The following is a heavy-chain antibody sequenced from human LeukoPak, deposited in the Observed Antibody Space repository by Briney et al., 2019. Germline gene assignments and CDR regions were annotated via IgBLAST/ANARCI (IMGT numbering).Heavy chain of an antibody. CDR3: ASSWYRNYFDY. CDR2: ISSSSSYI. J-gene: IGHJ4*02. CDR1: GFTFSSYS. Sequence: GGSLRLSCAASGFTFSSYSMNWVRQAPGKGLEWVSSISSSSSYIYYADSVKGRFTISRDNSKNTPYLQMNSLRAEDTAVYYCASSWYRNYFDYWGQGTLVTVSS. V-gene: IGHV3-21*01. D-gene: IGHD6-13*01.